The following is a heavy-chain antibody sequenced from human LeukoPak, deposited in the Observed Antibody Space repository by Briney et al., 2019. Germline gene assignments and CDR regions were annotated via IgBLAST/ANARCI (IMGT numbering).Heavy chain of an antibody. D-gene: IGHD6-19*01. CDR3: ATGPSGYSSGRYYYFDY. J-gene: IGHJ4*02. V-gene: IGHV3-30*02. CDR2: IWYDGSDK. Sequence: GGSLRLSCAASGFSFSTYDMHWVRQGPGKGLEWVAFIWYDGSDKYFADTVKGRFTISRDNSKNTLYLQMNSLRTEDTAVYYCATGPSGYSSGRYYYFDYWGQGTLVTVSS. CDR1: GFSFSTYD.